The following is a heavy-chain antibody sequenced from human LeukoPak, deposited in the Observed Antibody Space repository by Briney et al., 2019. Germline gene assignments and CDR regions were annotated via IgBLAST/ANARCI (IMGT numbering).Heavy chain of an antibody. Sequence: PSETLSLTCTVSGGSISSSSYCWGWIRQPPGKGLEWIGSIYYSGSTYYNPSLKSRVTISVDTSKNQFSLKLSSVTAAVTAVYSSARDQVSDCSGGSCYFDYWGQGTLVTVSS. V-gene: IGHV4-39*07. J-gene: IGHJ4*02. CDR3: ARDQVSDCSGGSCYFDY. CDR1: GGSISSSSYC. CDR2: IYYSGST. D-gene: IGHD2-15*01.